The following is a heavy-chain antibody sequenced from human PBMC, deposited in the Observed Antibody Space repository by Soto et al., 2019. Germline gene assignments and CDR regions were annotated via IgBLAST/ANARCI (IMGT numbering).Heavy chain of an antibody. J-gene: IGHJ2*01. CDR3: ARAQPIEMATIWWYFGL. CDR2: IYYSGST. CDR1: GGSISSGGYY. D-gene: IGHD5-12*01. Sequence: QVQLQESGPGLVKPSQTLSLTCTVSGGSISSGGYYWSWIRQHPGKGLEWIGYIYYSGSTYYNPSLKSRVTIAVDTSKNQFSLKLSSVTAADTAVYYCARAQPIEMATIWWYFGLWGRGTLVTVSS. V-gene: IGHV4-31*03.